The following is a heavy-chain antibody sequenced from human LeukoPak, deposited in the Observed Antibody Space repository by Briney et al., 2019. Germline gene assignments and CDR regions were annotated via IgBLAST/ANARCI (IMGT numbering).Heavy chain of an antibody. CDR1: GFTFSSYA. V-gene: IGHV3-23*01. D-gene: IGHD3-9*01. CDR2: ISGSGGST. J-gene: IGHJ4*02. CDR3: AKVYYDILTGYSGAEYYFDY. Sequence: GGSLRLSCAASGFTFSSYAMSWVRQAPGKGLEWVSAISGSGGSTYYADSVKGRFTISRDNSKNTLYLQMNGLRAEDTAVYYCAKVYYDILTGYSGAEYYFDYWGQGTLVTVSS.